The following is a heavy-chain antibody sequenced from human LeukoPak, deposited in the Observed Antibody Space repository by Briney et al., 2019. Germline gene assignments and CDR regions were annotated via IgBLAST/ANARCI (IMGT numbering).Heavy chain of an antibody. J-gene: IGHJ3*02. V-gene: IGHV1-69*05. CDR3: ARVPELDAFDI. D-gene: IGHD1-14*01. Sequence: GASVKVSCKASGGTFSSDAISWVRQAPGQGVERRGGIIPIFGTANYAQKFQGRVTITTDESTSTAYMELSSLSSEDTAVYYCARVPELDAFDIWGQGTMVTVSS. CDR1: GGTFSSDA. CDR2: IIPIFGTA.